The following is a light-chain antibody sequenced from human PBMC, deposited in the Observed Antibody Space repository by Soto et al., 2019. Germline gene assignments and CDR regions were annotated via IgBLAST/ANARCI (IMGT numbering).Light chain of an antibody. Sequence: PGARATLSCRASQSVGNNYLAWYQQKPGQAPRLVMYGASSRATGIPDRFSGSGSGTDFTLTISRMEPEDFAVYYCQQYGSSLRTFGQGTKVEIK. CDR1: QSVGNNY. V-gene: IGKV3-20*01. CDR3: QQYGSSLRT. J-gene: IGKJ1*01. CDR2: GAS.